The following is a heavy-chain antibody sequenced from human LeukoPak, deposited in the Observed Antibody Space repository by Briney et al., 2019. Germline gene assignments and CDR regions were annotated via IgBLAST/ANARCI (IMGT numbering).Heavy chain of an antibody. CDR1: GYTFTSYD. J-gene: IGHJ6*02. Sequence: ASVKVSCKASGYTFTSYDINWVRQATGQGLEWMGWMNPNSGNTGYAQKFQGRVTMTRNTSISTAYMELSSLRSEDTAVYYCAREVSSRYFEAYHYYYYYGMDVRGQGTTVTVSS. D-gene: IGHD6-13*01. CDR2: MNPNSGNT. CDR3: AREVSSRYFEAYHYYYYYGMDV. V-gene: IGHV1-8*01.